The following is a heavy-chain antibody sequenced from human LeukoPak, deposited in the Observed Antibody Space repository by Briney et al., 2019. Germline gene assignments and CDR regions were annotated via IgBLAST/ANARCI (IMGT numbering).Heavy chain of an antibody. V-gene: IGHV3-23*01. CDR1: GFTFSSYA. D-gene: IGHD5-24*01. J-gene: IGHJ4*02. CDR2: ISGSGGST. CDR3: AKGHVEMATIFRY. Sequence: GGSLRLSCAAPGFTFSSYAMSRVRQAPGKGLEWVSAISGSGGSTYYADSVKGRFTISRDNSKNTLYLQMNSLRAEDTAVYYCAKGHVEMATIFRYWGQGTLVTVSS.